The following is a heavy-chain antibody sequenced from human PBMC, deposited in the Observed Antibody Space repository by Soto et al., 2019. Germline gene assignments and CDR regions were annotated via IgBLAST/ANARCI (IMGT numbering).Heavy chain of an antibody. CDR3: SHSRSGSYFAY. J-gene: IGHJ4*02. Sequence: QITLKESGPPLVKPTQTLTLTCTFSGFSLSTSGVGVGWIRQPPGNALEWLALIYWDGDKRYSPSLKSRLTIPKDPSQPQVVLTMTNIDPVVTATYYCSHSRSGSYFAYWGQGTLVTVSS. CDR2: IYWDGDK. CDR1: GFSLSTSGVG. V-gene: IGHV2-5*02. D-gene: IGHD1-26*01.